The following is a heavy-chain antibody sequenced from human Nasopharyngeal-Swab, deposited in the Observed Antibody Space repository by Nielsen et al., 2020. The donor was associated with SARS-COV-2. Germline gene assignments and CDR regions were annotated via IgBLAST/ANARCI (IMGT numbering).Heavy chain of an antibody. J-gene: IGHJ4*02. CDR3: AKICGGSGGSCSLDY. V-gene: IGHV3-23*01. CDR1: GFTFSSYA. Sequence: GESLKISCAASGFTFSSYAMSWVRQAPGKGLEWVSAISGSGGSTYYADSVKCRFTISRDNSKTTLYLHMNSLRAEDTSVYYCAKICGGSGGSCSLDYWVQGTLVTVSS. CDR2: ISGSGGST. D-gene: IGHD2-15*01.